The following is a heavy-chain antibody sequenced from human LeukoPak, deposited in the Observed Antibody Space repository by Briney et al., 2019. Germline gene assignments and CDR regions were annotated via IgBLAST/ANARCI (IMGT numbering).Heavy chain of an antibody. V-gene: IGHV3-23*01. J-gene: IGHJ4*02. CDR1: GFNFANHA. D-gene: IGHD2-21*02. Sequence: GGSLRLSCAASGFNFANHAMSWVRQTPGKGLEWVSAISGGGDITYFVYSVTGRFTISRDNSKDTLFLQMHSLRPGDTAVYYCVREDTPATANYWGQGTLVTISS. CDR2: ISGGGDIT. CDR3: VREDTPATANY.